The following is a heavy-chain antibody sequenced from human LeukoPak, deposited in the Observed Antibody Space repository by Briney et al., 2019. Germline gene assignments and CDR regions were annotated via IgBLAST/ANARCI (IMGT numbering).Heavy chain of an antibody. D-gene: IGHD2-15*01. J-gene: IGHJ3*02. V-gene: IGHV4-4*07. CDR1: GGSINNYY. Sequence: SETLSLTCTVSGGSINNYYWSWIRQPAGKGVEWIGRIYTRGSTNYNPSLKSRVTMSVDTAKNQFSLKLSSVTAADTAVYYCARGRYCSADICSGGDAFDIWGQGTMVSVSS. CDR3: ARGRYCSADICSGGDAFDI. CDR2: IYTRGST.